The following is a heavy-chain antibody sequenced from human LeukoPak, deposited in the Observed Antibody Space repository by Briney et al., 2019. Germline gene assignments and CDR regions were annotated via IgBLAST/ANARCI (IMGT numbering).Heavy chain of an antibody. CDR1: GFTFTSSSA. Sequence: PLASVKVSCKASGFTFTSSSAVQWVRQARGQRLEWIGWIVVGSDNTNYAQKFQEGVTITRDMSTSTAYMELSSLRSEDTAVYYCAAPYSSTWFDYWGQGTLVTVSS. CDR2: IVVGSDNT. J-gene: IGHJ4*02. V-gene: IGHV1-58*01. CDR3: AAPYSSTWFDY. D-gene: IGHD6-13*01.